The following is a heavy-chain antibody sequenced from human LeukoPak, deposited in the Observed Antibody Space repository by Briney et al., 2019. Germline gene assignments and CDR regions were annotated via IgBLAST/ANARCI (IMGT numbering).Heavy chain of an antibody. V-gene: IGHV1-2*02. CDR2: INPNSGGT. J-gene: IGHJ4*02. CDR1: GYTFTGYY. D-gene: IGHD6-19*01. Sequence: ASVKVSCKASGYTFTGYYMHLVRQAPGQGLEWMGWINPNSGGTNYAQKFQGRVTMTRGTSISTAYMELSRLRSNDTAVYYCARDRGIAVASTPDYWGQGTLVTVSS. CDR3: ARDRGIAVASTPDY.